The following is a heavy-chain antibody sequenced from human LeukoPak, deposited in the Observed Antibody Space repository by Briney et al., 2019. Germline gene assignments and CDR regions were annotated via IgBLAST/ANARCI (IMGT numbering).Heavy chain of an antibody. Sequence: GGSLRLSCAASGFTFSSYWMSWVRQAPGKGLEWVANIKQDGSEKYYVDSVKGRFTISRDNAKNSLYLQMNSLRAEDTAVYYCARDPFSSSWYYYYYYMDVWGKGTTVTVSS. V-gene: IGHV3-7*01. CDR1: GFTFSSYW. D-gene: IGHD6-13*01. J-gene: IGHJ6*03. CDR3: ARDPFSSSWYYYYYYMDV. CDR2: IKQDGSEK.